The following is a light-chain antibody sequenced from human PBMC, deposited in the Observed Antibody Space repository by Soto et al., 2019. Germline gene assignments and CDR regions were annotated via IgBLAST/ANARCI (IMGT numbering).Light chain of an antibody. Sequence: QSVLTQSPSASASLGASVKLTCTLSSGHNSYAIAWHQQQPEKGPRYVMKINNDGSHIKGDGIPDRFSGSSSGAERYLTISSLQSEDEADYYCQSYDTGNRGVFGGGTQLTVL. J-gene: IGLJ3*02. CDR1: SGHNSYA. CDR2: INNDGSH. CDR3: QSYDTGNRGV. V-gene: IGLV4-69*02.